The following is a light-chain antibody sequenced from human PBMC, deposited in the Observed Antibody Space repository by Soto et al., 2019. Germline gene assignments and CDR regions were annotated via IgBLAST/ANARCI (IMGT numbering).Light chain of an antibody. CDR2: GAS. V-gene: IGKV3-15*01. CDR3: QQYNYWPYT. CDR1: QSVSSN. J-gene: IGKJ2*01. Sequence: EIVMTQSPATLSVSPGERATLSCRASQSVSSNLAWYQQTPGQAPRLLISGASTRATGIQARFSGSGSGTEFTLTVSSLQSEDFAVYDCQQYNYWPYTFGQGTKLEIK.